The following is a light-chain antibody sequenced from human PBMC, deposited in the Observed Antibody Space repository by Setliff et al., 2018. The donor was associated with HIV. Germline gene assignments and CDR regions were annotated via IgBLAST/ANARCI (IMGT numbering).Light chain of an antibody. J-gene: IGLJ2*01. V-gene: IGLV3-21*04. CDR2: YDS. Sequence: SSELSQPPSVSVAPEETARIACWGDNIGRKSVHWYQRKPGQAPVVVIYYDSNRPSGIPERFSASNSGNTATLTISRVEAGDEADYYCQVWDSTSDHVVFGGGTKVTVL. CDR3: QVWDSTSDHVV. CDR1: NIGRKS.